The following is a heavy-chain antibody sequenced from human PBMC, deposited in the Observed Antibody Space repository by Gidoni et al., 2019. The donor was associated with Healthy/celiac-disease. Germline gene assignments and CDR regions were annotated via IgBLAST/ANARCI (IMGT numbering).Heavy chain of an antibody. D-gene: IGHD4-17*01. J-gene: IGHJ4*02. CDR1: GYTFTSYD. V-gene: IGHV1-8*01. CDR2: MNPNSGNT. CDR3: ARGNLSTVTTYV. Sequence: QVQLVQSGAEVKKPGAAGKVSCKPSGYTFTSYDINWVRQATGQGLEWMGWMNPNSGNTGYAQKFQGRVTMTRNTSISTAYMELSSLRSEDTAVYYCARGNLSTVTTYVWGQGTLVTVSS.